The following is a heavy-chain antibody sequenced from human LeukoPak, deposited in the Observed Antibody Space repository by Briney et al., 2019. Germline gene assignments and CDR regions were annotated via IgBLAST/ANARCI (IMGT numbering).Heavy chain of an antibody. J-gene: IGHJ4*02. V-gene: IGHV4-59*01. Sequence: PSETLFLTCTVPGASISSFFCNWVRQPPGKGLEWIGYIHNSENTNYNPSLKSRVTISGDTSKNQFSLKLSSVTAADTAVYYCVIGEGWQPDYWGQGALVTVSS. CDR1: GASISSFF. D-gene: IGHD5-24*01. CDR2: IHNSENT. CDR3: VIGEGWQPDY.